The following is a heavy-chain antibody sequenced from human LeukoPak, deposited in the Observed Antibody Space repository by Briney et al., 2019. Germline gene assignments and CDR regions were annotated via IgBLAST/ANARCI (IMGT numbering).Heavy chain of an antibody. V-gene: IGHV3-23*01. J-gene: IGHJ4*02. D-gene: IGHD6-19*01. CDR2: ISGSGGST. CDR3: AKLHTGKQWLVFDY. CDR1: GFTFSSYA. Sequence: GGSLRLSCAASGFTFSSYAMSWVRQAPGKGLEWVSAISGSGGSTYYADSVKGRLTIPRDNSKNTLYLKMTSLRAEDTAVYYCAKLHTGKQWLVFDYWGQGTLVTVSS.